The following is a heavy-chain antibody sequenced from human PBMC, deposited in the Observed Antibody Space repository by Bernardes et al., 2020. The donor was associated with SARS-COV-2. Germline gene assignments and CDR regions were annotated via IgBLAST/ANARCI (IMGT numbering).Heavy chain of an antibody. CDR3: ARFRPAGRAGWVRGVTKYDY. V-gene: IGHV4-34*01. CDR1: GGSFSGYY. CDR2: INHSGST. D-gene: IGHD3-10*01. J-gene: IGHJ4*02. Sequence: SETLSLTCAVYGGSFSGYYWSWIRQPPGKGLAWIGEINHSGSTNYNPSLKSRVTISVDTSKNQFSLKLSSVTAADTAVYYCARFRPAGRAGWVRGVTKYDYWGQGTLVTVSS.